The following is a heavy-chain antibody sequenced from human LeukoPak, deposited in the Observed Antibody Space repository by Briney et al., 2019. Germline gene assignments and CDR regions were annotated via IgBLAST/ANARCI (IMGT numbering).Heavy chain of an antibody. V-gene: IGHV3-21*01. Sequence: GGSLRLSCAASGFKLSSHSMNWVRQAPGKGLEWVSSISSSSSYIYYADSVKGRFTISRDNAKNSLYLQMNSLRAEDTAVYYCARGPSGYHNTGGQGTLVTVSS. CDR3: ARGPSGYHNT. CDR1: GFKLSSHS. J-gene: IGHJ4*02. D-gene: IGHD5-12*01. CDR2: ISSSSSYI.